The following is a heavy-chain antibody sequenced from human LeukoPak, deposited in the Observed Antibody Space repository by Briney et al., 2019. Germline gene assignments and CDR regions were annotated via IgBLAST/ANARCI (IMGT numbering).Heavy chain of an antibody. J-gene: IGHJ4*02. CDR3: ARGSSAPRWFPFDY. CDR2: IHYSGTT. D-gene: IGHD4-23*01. V-gene: IGHV4-59*01. Sequence: SETLSLTCTVSGGSISDYYWSWIRQPPGKGLEWIGYIHYSGTTSYNPSLKSRVTISVDTSKNQFSLRLRSVTAADTAVYYCARGSSAPRWFPFDYWGQGTLVTVSS. CDR1: GGSISDYY.